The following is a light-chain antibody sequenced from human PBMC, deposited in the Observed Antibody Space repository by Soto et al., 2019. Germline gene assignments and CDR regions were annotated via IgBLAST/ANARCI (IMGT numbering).Light chain of an antibody. Sequence: QSALTQPASVSGSPGQSITISCTGANSDIGYYNYVSWYQQHPGKAPKLMIYDVNNRPSGVSNRFSGSKSGNTASLTISGLQAEDEADYYCSSQAVSSTLVFGGGTQLTVL. V-gene: IGLV2-14*01. J-gene: IGLJ7*01. CDR2: DVN. CDR3: SSQAVSSTLV. CDR1: NSDIGYYNY.